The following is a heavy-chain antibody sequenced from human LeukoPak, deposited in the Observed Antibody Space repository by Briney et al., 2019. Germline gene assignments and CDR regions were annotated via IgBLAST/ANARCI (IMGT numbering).Heavy chain of an antibody. V-gene: IGHV3-23*01. CDR2: TRCSSGNT. Sequence: GGSLRLSCAACGFTFNSYAMIWLRQAPGKGLEGVTATRCSSGNTYYTDPVKGRFTISRDNSENALYLQVKRVRAEDTAVYYCAKVDYGQGPWFDPWGKGTLVTVSS. J-gene: IGHJ5*02. D-gene: IGHD4-17*01. CDR3: AKVDYGQGPWFDP. CDR1: GFTFNSYA.